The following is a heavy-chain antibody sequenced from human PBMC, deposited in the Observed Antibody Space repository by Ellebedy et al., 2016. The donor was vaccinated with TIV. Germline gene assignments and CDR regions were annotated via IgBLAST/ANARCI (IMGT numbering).Heavy chain of an antibody. CDR2: IYYSGST. CDR3: AGLWFGETDAFDI. V-gene: IGHV4-59*12. Sequence: GSLRLXXTVSGGSISSYYWSWIRQPPGKGLEWIGYIYYSGSTNYNPSLKSRVTISVDTSKNQFSLKLSSVTAADTAVYYCAGLWFGETDAFDIWGQGTMVTVSS. CDR1: GGSISSYY. D-gene: IGHD3-10*01. J-gene: IGHJ3*02.